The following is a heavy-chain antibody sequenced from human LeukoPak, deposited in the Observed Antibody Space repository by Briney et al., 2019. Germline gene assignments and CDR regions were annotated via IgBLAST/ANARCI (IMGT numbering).Heavy chain of an antibody. CDR3: AGGRYCTSTSCYGPGGFDP. J-gene: IGHJ5*02. V-gene: IGHV3-11*01. CDR1: GFTFSDYY. CDR2: ISSSGSTI. Sequence: GGSLRLSCAASGFTFSDYYMRWIRQAPGKGLEWVSYISSSGSTIYYADSVKGRFTISRDNAKNSLYLQMNSLRAEDTAVYYCAGGRYCTSTSCYGPGGFDPWGQGTLVTVSS. D-gene: IGHD2-2*01.